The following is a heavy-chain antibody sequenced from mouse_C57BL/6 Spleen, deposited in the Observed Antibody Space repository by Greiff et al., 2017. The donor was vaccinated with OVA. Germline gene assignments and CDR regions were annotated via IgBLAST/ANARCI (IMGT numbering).Heavy chain of an antibody. CDR2: IDPEDGET. J-gene: IGHJ2*01. V-gene: IGHV14-2*01. CDR1: GFNIKDYY. Sequence: EVQLQQSGAELVKPGASVKLSCTASGFNIKDYYMHWVKQRTEQALAWIGRIDPEDGETKYAPKFQGKATITADTSSNTAYLQLSSLTSEDTAVYCWARGPLSVTVFDYWGQGTTLTVSS. CDR3: ARGPLSVTVFDY. D-gene: IGHD2-1*01.